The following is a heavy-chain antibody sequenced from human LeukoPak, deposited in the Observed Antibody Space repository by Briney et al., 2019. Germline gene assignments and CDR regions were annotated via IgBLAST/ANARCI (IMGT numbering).Heavy chain of an antibody. CDR1: GYTFTGYY. CDR3: ARDQWSPLLEMATDY. V-gene: IGHV1-2*02. CDR2: INPNSGGT. D-gene: IGHD5-24*01. J-gene: IGHJ4*02. Sequence: ASVKVSCKASGYTFTGYYMHWVRQAPGQGLEWMGWINPNSGGTNYAQKFQGRVTMTRDTSISTAYMELSRLRSDDTAVYYCARDQWSPLLEMATDYWGQGTLATVSS.